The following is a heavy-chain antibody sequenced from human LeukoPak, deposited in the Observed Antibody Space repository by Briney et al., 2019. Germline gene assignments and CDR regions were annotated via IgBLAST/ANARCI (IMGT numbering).Heavy chain of an antibody. CDR2: ISGSGGST. Sequence: PGGSLRLSCAASGFTFSSYAMSWVRQAPGKGLEWVSAISGSGGSTYYADSVKGRFTISRDNSKNTLYLQMNSLRAEDTAVYYCAKDHQVSSITIFGVVTGPPTHGIDYWGQGTLVTVSS. CDR1: GFTFSSYA. D-gene: IGHD3-3*01. V-gene: IGHV3-23*01. CDR3: AKDHQVSSITIFGVVTGPPTHGIDY. J-gene: IGHJ4*02.